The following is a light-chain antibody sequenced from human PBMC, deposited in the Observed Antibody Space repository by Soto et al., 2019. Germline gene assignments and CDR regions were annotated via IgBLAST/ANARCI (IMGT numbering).Light chain of an antibody. CDR1: SSDVGSYNL. Sequence: QSALTQPASVSGSPGQSITISCTGTSSDVGSYNLVSWYQQHPGKAPKLMIYEGSKRPSGVSNRFSGSKSGNTASLTLSGIQAEDEADYYCCSYAGSSTLVFGGGTQLTVL. J-gene: IGLJ2*01. CDR2: EGS. V-gene: IGLV2-23*01. CDR3: CSYAGSSTLV.